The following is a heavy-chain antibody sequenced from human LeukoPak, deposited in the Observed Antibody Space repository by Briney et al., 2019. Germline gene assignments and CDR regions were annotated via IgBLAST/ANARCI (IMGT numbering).Heavy chain of an antibody. Sequence: KPSETLSLTCAVYGGSFSGYYWSWIRQPPGKGLEWIGEINHSGSTNYNPSLKSRVTISVDTSKNQFSLKLSSVTAADTAVYYCARRRNGYMVRGNLDYWGQGTLVTVSS. D-gene: IGHD3-10*01. CDR2: INHSGST. CDR3: ARRRNGYMVRGNLDY. CDR1: GGSFSGYY. J-gene: IGHJ4*02. V-gene: IGHV4-34*01.